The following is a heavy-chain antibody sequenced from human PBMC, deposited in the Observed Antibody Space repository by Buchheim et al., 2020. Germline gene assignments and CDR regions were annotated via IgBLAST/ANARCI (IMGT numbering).Heavy chain of an antibody. V-gene: IGHV4-34*01. CDR2: INHSGST. D-gene: IGHD6-6*01. CDR3: YGISSSSGFDY. CDR1: GGSSSGYY. J-gene: IGHJ4*02. Sequence: QVQLQQWGAGLLKPSETLSLTCAVYGGSSSGYYWSWIRQPPGKGLEWIGEINHSGSTNYNPSLKSRVTISVDTSKNQFSLKLSSVTAADTAVYYCYGISSSSGFDYWGQGTL.